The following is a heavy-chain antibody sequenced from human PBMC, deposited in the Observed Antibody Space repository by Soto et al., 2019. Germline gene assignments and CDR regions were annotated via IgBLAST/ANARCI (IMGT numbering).Heavy chain of an antibody. Sequence: PGESLKISCKGSGYSFTSYWIGWVRQMPGKGLEWMGIIYPGDSDTRYSPSFQGKVTISADKSISTAYLQWSSLKASDTAMYYCARHYSSSWQYYYYYYGMDVWGQGTTVTVSS. V-gene: IGHV5-51*01. CDR2: IYPGDSDT. J-gene: IGHJ6*02. CDR3: ARHYSSSWQYYYYYYGMDV. D-gene: IGHD6-13*01. CDR1: GYSFTSYW.